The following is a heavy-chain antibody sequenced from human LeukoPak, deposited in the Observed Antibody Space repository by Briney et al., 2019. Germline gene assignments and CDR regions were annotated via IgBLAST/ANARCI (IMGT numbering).Heavy chain of an antibody. Sequence: ASVKVSCKASGYTFTSYYMHWVRQAPGQGLEWMEIINPSGGSTSYAQKFQGRVTMTRDTSTSTVYMELSSLRSEDTAVYYCARPQRYCSSTSCSIGDLGYWGQGTLVTVSS. CDR3: ARPQRYCSSTSCSIGDLGY. J-gene: IGHJ4*02. D-gene: IGHD2-2*01. CDR1: GYTFTSYY. CDR2: INPSGGST. V-gene: IGHV1-46*01.